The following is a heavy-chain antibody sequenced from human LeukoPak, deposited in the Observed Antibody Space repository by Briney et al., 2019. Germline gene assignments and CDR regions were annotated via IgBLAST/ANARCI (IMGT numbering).Heavy chain of an antibody. J-gene: IGHJ4*02. V-gene: IGHV4-61*01. CDR1: GGSVSSGSYY. CDR2: IYYSGST. D-gene: IGHD3-3*01. Sequence: SETLSLTCTVSGGSVSSGSYYWSWIRQPPGKGLEWIGYIYYSGSTNYNPSLKSRVTISVDTSKNQFSLKLSSVTAADTAVYYCARAILWSGELYYFDYWGQGTLVTVSS. CDR3: ARAILWSGELYYFDY.